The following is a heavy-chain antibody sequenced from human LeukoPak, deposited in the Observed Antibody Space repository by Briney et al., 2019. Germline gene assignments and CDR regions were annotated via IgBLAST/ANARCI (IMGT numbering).Heavy chain of an antibody. CDR3: ARSLITFGGVSYYYMDV. J-gene: IGHJ6*03. CDR2: INPNSGGT. V-gene: IGHV1-2*02. CDR1: GYTFRNYG. D-gene: IGHD3-16*01. Sequence: ASVKVSCKASGYTFRNYGITWVRQAPGQGLEWMGWINPNSGGTNYAQKFQGRVTMTRDTSISTAYMELSRLRSDDTAVYYCARSLITFGGVSYYYMDVWGKGTTVTVSS.